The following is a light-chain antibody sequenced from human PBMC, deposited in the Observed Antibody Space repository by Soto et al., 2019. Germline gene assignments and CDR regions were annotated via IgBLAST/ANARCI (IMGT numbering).Light chain of an antibody. V-gene: IGLV3-21*02. J-gene: IGLJ1*01. Sequence: SYELTQPPSVSVAPGQTARITCGGDNIGSKNVHWYQQKPGQAPVLVVYDDSDRPSGIPERFSGSNSGNTATLTISRVEAGDEADYYCQVWLSSSDPLYVFGTGTKLTVL. CDR2: DDS. CDR1: NIGSKN. CDR3: QVWLSSSDPLYV.